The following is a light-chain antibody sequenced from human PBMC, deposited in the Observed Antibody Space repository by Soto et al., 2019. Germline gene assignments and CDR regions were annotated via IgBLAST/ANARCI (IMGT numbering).Light chain of an antibody. J-gene: IGLJ3*02. CDR3: SSYAGSNLWV. Sequence: QSVLTQSPSASGSPGQSVTISWTGTSSDVGNYKYVSWYQQHPGKAPKLMIYEVSKRPSGVPDRFSGSKSGNTASLTVSGLQVEDEADYYCSSYAGSNLWVFGGGTKLTVL. CDR2: EVS. CDR1: SSDVGNYKY. V-gene: IGLV2-8*01.